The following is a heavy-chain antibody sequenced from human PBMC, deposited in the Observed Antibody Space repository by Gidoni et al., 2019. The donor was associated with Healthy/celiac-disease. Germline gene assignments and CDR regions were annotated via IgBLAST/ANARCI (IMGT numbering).Heavy chain of an antibody. V-gene: IGHV3-23*01. J-gene: IGHJ3*02. CDR2: ISGSGGST. D-gene: IGHD3-22*01. CDR3: AKDNYDSSGWDAFDI. CDR1: GFTFSRYA. Sequence: EVQLLESGGGLVQPGGSLRLSCAPSGFTFSRYAMSWVRQAPGKGLEWISAISGSGGSTYYADSVKGRFTISRDNSKNTLYLKMNSLRAEDTAVYYCAKDNYDSSGWDAFDIWGQGTMVTVSS.